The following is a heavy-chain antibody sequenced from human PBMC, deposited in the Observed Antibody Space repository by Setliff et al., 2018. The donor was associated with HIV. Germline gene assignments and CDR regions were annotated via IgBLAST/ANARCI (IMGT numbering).Heavy chain of an antibody. Sequence: SQTLSLTCTVSGGSISGGGYYWTWIRQYPGRGLEWIGYIYYSGTAYYKPSLRSRVTISVDTSMNQFSLNLNSVTAADTAVYYRARPLPIGGYCSSTSCQGAFDFWGQGTMVTVSS. CDR2: IYYSGTA. CDR1: GGSISGGGYY. V-gene: IGHV4-31*03. J-gene: IGHJ3*01. CDR3: ARPLPIGGYCSSTSCQGAFDF. D-gene: IGHD2-2*01.